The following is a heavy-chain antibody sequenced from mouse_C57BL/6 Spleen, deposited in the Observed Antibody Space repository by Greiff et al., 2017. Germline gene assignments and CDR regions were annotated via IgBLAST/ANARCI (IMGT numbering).Heavy chain of an antibody. J-gene: IGHJ4*01. V-gene: IGHV7-3*01. CDR1: GFTFTDYY. Sequence: DVQLVESGGGLVQPGGSLRLSCAASGFTFTDYYMSWVRQPPGKVLEWLGFIRNKANGYTTEYSASVKGRFTISRDNSQSILYLQMNALGAEDSATYYCAGYDRWRAMDYWGQGTSVTVSS. CDR2: IRNKANGYTT. CDR3: AGYDRWRAMDY.